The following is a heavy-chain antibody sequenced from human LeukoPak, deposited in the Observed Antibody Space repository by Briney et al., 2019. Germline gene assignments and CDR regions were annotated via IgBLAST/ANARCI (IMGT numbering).Heavy chain of an antibody. CDR1: GFTFSSYS. CDR2: ISSSSCI. CDR3: ARDLGYYDILTGYFRYYYYYGMDV. Sequence: GGSLRLSCAASGFTFSSYSMNWVRQAPGKGLEWVSSISSSSCIYYADSVKGRFTISRDNAKNSLYLQMNTLRAEDTAVYYCARDLGYYDILTGYFRYYYYYGMDVWGQGTTVTVSS. J-gene: IGHJ6*02. V-gene: IGHV3-21*01. D-gene: IGHD3-9*01.